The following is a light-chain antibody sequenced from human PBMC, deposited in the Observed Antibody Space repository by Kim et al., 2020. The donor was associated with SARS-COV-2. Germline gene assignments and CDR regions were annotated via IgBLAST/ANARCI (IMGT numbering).Light chain of an antibody. CDR2: LGS. Sequence: DIVMTQSPLSLPVTPGEPASISCRSSQSLLHSKGYNFLDWYLQKPGQSPQLLIYLGSNRASGVPDRFSGSGSGTDFTLNISSVEAEYVEVHYCMQALRTPYTFGQGTELQI. J-gene: IGKJ2*01. V-gene: IGKV2-28*01. CDR1: QSLLHSKGYNF. CDR3: MQALRTPYT.